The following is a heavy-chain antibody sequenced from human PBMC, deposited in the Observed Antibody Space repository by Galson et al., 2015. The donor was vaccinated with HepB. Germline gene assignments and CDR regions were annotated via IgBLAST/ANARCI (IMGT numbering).Heavy chain of an antibody. J-gene: IGHJ6*02. CDR3: AKDILGNEPYYYYGMDV. CDR1: GFTFDDYT. V-gene: IGHV3-43*01. D-gene: IGHD1-1*01. CDR2: ISWDGGST. Sequence: SLRLSCAASGFTFDDYTMHWVRQAPGKGLEWVSLISWDGGSTYYADSVKGRFTISRDNSKNSLYLQMNSLRTEDTALYYCAKDILGNEPYYYYGMDVWGQGTTVTVSS.